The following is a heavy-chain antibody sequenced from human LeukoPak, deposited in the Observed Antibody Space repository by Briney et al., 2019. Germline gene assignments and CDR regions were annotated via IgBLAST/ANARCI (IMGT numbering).Heavy chain of an antibody. CDR3: ATAADIVVVPAAIPGAFDI. J-gene: IGHJ3*02. V-gene: IGHV1-24*01. Sequence: ASVKVSCKVSGYTLTELSMHWVRQAPGKGLEWMGGFDPEDGETIYAQKFQGRVTMTEDTSTDTAYMELSSLRSEDTAVYYCATAADIVVVPAAIPGAFDIWGQGTMVTVSS. CDR2: FDPEDGET. CDR1: GYTLTELS. D-gene: IGHD2-2*02.